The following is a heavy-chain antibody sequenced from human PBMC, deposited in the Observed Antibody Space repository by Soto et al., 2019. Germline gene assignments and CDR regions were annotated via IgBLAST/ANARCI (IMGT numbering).Heavy chain of an antibody. D-gene: IGHD6-19*01. J-gene: IGHJ4*02. CDR3: VKDIHEQWLVSHFEY. V-gene: IGHV3-9*01. CDR1: GFTFESYA. CDR2: ISWNSGSI. Sequence: DVQLVESGEGSVQPGRSLRLSCVASGFTFESYAMHWVRQVPGKGLAWVSGISWNSGSIGYEDSVKGRFTISRDNAQKSLYLEMNSLRVEDTPFYYCVKDIHEQWLVSHFEYWGQGALVTVSS.